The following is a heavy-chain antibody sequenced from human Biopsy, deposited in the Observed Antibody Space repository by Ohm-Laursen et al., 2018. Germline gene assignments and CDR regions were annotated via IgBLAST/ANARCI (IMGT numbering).Heavy chain of an antibody. J-gene: IGHJ2*01. CDR1: GFTFTSYA. Sequence: SLRLSCAASGFTFTSYAMHWVRQAPGKGLEWVAVISYDGSGEYYADSLQGRFIISRDNPKNTVDLQMNSLRAEDTAVYFCARDGRWDYSTYFSWHFDLWGRGTLVTVSS. CDR3: ARDGRWDYSTYFSWHFDL. V-gene: IGHV3-30*03. D-gene: IGHD4-11*01. CDR2: ISYDGSGE.